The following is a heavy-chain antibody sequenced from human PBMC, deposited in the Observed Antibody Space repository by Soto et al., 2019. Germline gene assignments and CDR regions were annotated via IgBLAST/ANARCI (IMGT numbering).Heavy chain of an antibody. CDR2: ISYEGSAT. CDR3: AKETFEEAMRYWYFDL. Sequence: QVQLVESGGGVVQPERSLRLSCEASGFAFSRYGMHWVRQTPDKGLEWMAVISYEGSATYYAHSMKGRFIISRDNRKNVLYLQMTSLTTDDTGIYFCAKETFEEAMRYWYFDLWGRGTLVTVSS. D-gene: IGHD3-16*02. J-gene: IGHJ2*01. V-gene: IGHV3-30*18. CDR1: GFAFSRYG.